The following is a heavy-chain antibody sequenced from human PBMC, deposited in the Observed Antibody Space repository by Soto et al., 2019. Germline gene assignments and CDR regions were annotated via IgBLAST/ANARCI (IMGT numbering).Heavy chain of an antibody. CDR2: TSYRSKWYH. CDR1: GDSVSSNSVA. D-gene: IGHD2-15*01. CDR3: VRGGLTQPRDCSGGSCSTWWFDP. V-gene: IGHV6-1*01. Sequence: SQTLSLTCSISGDSVSSNSVASNWIRQSPSRGLEWLGRTSYRSKWYHDYAVSVKRRITINPDTSKNQFSLQLKSVTPEDTALYYCVRGGLTQPRDCSGGSCSTWWFDPGGQGTLVTVSS. J-gene: IGHJ5*02.